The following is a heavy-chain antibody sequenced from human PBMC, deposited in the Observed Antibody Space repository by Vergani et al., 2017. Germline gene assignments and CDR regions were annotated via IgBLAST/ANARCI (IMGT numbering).Heavy chain of an antibody. V-gene: IGHV3-21*06. Sequence: EENLVESGGGLVKPGGSLRLSCVASVFTFGSYSVNWVRQAPGRGLEWVSSISSSGNYVYYTASVKGRFSISRDNAKSLLSLQMNSLRADDTAVYYCARDQGSGTNRHHYGMDVWGQGTTVTVSS. CDR3: ARDQGSGTNRHHYGMDV. J-gene: IGHJ6*02. D-gene: IGHD3-10*01. CDR2: ISSSGNYV. CDR1: VFTFGSYS.